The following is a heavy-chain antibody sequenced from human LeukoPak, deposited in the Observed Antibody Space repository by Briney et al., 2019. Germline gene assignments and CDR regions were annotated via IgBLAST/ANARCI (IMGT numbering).Heavy chain of an antibody. CDR2: INGYNGNT. Sequence: GASVKVSCKASGYTFTSYGISWVRQAPGQGLEWLGWINGYNGNTHYAQKIQDRVTLTTDTSTSTAYMEMRSLRSDDTAVYYCVRDGNDAMDYWGQGTLVTVSS. V-gene: IGHV1-18*01. CDR1: GYTFTSYG. D-gene: IGHD4-23*01. J-gene: IGHJ4*02. CDR3: VRDGNDAMDY.